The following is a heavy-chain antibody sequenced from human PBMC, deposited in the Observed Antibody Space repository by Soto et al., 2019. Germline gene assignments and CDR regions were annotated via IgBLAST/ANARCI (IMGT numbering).Heavy chain of an antibody. D-gene: IGHD3-10*01. CDR1: GCAISSSSYY. Sequence: SDTLSLTLTVSGCAISSSSYYWCWILQHQGKGLEWIGSIYYSGSTYYNPSLKSRVTISVDTSKNQFSLKLSSVTAADTAVYYCARVAMVRGVTLVFYYYGMDVWGQGTTFTVSS. V-gene: IGHV4-39*01. CDR3: ARVAMVRGVTLVFYYYGMDV. J-gene: IGHJ6*02. CDR2: IYYSGST.